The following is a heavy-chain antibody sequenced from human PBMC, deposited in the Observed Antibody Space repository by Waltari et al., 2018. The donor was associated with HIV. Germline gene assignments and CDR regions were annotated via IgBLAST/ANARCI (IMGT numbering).Heavy chain of an antibody. J-gene: IGHJ4*02. Sequence: QLQLQESGPGLVKPSETLSLTCTVSGGSISSSSYYWGWIRQPPGKGLEWIGSIYYSGGTYYNPSRKSRVTISVDTSKNQFSLKLSSVTAADTAVYYCARYYDSSGYLYYFDYWGQGTLVTVSS. CDR2: IYYSGGT. D-gene: IGHD3-22*01. CDR3: ARYYDSSGYLYYFDY. V-gene: IGHV4-39*01. CDR1: GGSISSSSYY.